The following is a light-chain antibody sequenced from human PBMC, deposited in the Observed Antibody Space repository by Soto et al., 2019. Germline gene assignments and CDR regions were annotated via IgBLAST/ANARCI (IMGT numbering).Light chain of an antibody. CDR3: NSYAGSNNYVV. CDR1: SSDVGGYNY. V-gene: IGLV2-8*01. CDR2: EVS. J-gene: IGLJ2*01. Sequence: QSVLTQPPSASGSPGQSVTISCTGTSSDVGGYNYVSWYQQYPGKAPKLMIYEVSKRPSGVPDRFSGSKSVNTASLTVSGLQAEDEADYYCNSYAGSNNYVVFGGGTKLTVL.